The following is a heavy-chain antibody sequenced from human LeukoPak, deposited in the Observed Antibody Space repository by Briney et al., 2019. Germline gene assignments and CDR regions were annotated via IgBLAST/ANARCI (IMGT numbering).Heavy chain of an antibody. D-gene: IGHD6-19*01. V-gene: IGHV3-23*01. CDR1: ELTFSNFA. Sequence: GGSLRLSCAASELTFSNFAMSWVRQAPGKGLEWVSAISPSADSTSYADSVKGRFTISRDNSKNTVYLQMNSLRAEDTAVYYCAKYGSSGWNDAFDIWGQGTMVTVSS. CDR3: AKYGSSGWNDAFDI. CDR2: ISPSADST. J-gene: IGHJ3*02.